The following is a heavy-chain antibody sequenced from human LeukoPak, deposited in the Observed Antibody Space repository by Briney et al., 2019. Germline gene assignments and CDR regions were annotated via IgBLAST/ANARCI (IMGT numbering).Heavy chain of an antibody. CDR2: LYYTGST. CDR1: GDSISTYY. CDR3: ARMEVSARFDP. J-gene: IGHJ5*02. Sequence: SETLSLTCTVSGDSISTYYWSWIRQPPGEGLEWIGYLYYTGSTKYNPSLKSRVTISVDTSKDQFSLKLSSVTAADTAVYYCARMEVSARFDPWGQGTLVTVSS. D-gene: IGHD5/OR15-5a*01. V-gene: IGHV4-59*01.